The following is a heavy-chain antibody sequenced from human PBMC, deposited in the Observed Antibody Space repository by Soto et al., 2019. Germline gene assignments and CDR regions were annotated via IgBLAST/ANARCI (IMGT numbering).Heavy chain of an antibody. D-gene: IGHD6-19*01. J-gene: IGHJ6*02. CDR1: GESLRSHS. Sequence: SETLSLTCAVYGESLRSHSWNWIRQPPGKGLEWVGEINHSGSTNYSPSLKSRATISVDTSKNQFSLKLTSVIAADTGVYHCAREDSSGWSGESMDVWGQGTTVTVSS. CDR2: INHSGST. CDR3: AREDSSGWSGESMDV. V-gene: IGHV4-34*01.